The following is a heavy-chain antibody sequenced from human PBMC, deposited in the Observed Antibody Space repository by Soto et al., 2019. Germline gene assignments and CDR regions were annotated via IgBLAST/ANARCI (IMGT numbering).Heavy chain of an antibody. CDR1: GFTFSTYS. V-gene: IGHV3-48*02. J-gene: IGHJ6*02. CDR3: EREYGMDV. CDR2: ISNSGSTI. Sequence: GGSLRLSCAASGFTFSTYSMNWVRQAPGKGLEWVSYISNSGSTIYYADSVKGRFTISRDNVKNSLYLQMNSLRDEDTAVCYCEREYGMDVWGQGTTVTVSS.